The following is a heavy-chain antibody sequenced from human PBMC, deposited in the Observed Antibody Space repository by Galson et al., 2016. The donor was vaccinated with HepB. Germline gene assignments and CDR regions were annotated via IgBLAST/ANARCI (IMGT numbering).Heavy chain of an antibody. Sequence: FLRHCCAVCGLTVSHDYMSWVRQAPGKGVEWVSVLYRDGSTYYADSVEGRFTISRDNSRNTLYLQMNSLRAEDTAMYYCATMDYNANSAYWGQGTLVTVSS. J-gene: IGHJ4*02. CDR2: LYRDGST. D-gene: IGHD4-11*01. CDR3: ATMDYNANSAY. V-gene: IGHV3-53*01. CDR1: GLTVSHDY.